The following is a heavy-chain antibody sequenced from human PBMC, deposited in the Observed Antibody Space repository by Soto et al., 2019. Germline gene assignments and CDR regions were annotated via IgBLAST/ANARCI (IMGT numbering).Heavy chain of an antibody. V-gene: IGHV4-39*01. CDR1: GGSISSSSYY. Sequence: TSEILSLTCTVSGGSISSSSYYWGWIRQPPGKGLEWIGSIYYSGSTYYNPSLKSRVTISVDTSKNQFSLKLSSVTAADTAVYYCASIAAAGTFWFDPWGQGTLVTVSS. D-gene: IGHD6-13*01. CDR3: ASIAAAGTFWFDP. CDR2: IYYSGST. J-gene: IGHJ5*02.